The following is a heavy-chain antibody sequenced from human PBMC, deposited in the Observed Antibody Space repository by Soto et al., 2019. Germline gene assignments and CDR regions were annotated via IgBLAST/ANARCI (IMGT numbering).Heavy chain of an antibody. J-gene: IGHJ4*02. V-gene: IGHV3-21*01. Sequence: EVQLVESGGGLVKPGESLRLSCTASGFNFGAFSLSWVRQAPGKGLEWVSSIDPTSTEIHYADSVEGRISVYRDSTKNSLYLQMISLRFEDTGVYYCARDYLTGDPREAFDSWGQGTLVTVSS. CDR3: ARDYLTGDPREAFDS. D-gene: IGHD7-27*01. CDR1: GFNFGAFS. CDR2: IDPTSTEI.